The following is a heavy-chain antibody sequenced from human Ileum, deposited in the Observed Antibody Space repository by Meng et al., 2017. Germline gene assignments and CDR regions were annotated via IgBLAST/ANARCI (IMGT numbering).Heavy chain of an antibody. CDR2: IYYGGST. CDR3: VVTPGHSYGYGVDY. J-gene: IGHJ4*02. CDR1: GGSITSRSYY. D-gene: IGHD5-18*01. V-gene: IGHV4-39*01. Sequence: QLQLQESGPGLVKPSETLSLTCTVSGGSITSRSYYWGWIRQPPGQGLEWIGTIYYGGSTYYSPSLKSRVTISVDTSKNQFSLKLTSVTAADTAVYYCVVTPGHSYGYGVDYWGQGTLVTVSS.